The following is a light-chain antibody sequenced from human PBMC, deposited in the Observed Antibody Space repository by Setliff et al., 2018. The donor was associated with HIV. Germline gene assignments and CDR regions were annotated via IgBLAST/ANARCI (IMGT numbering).Light chain of an antibody. CDR3: MSYLSTNSYV. J-gene: IGLJ1*01. Sequence: SVLTQPAAVSGSPGQSITISCTGSSSDIGGYESVSWYQQHPGAVPKLIIYNASKRPSGFSDRFSGSKSGNTASLTISGLQTEDAADYYCMSYLSTNSYVFGTGTKVTVL. CDR1: SSDIGGYES. V-gene: IGLV2-14*03. CDR2: NAS.